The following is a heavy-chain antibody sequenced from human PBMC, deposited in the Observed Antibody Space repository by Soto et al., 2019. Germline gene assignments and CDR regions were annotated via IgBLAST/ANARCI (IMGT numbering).Heavy chain of an antibody. CDR3: ASSIAVARTPLAGVSPLEN. D-gene: IGHD6-19*01. Sequence: QVQLVQSGAEVKKPGASVKVSCKASGYTFTSYYMHWVRQAPGQGLEWMGIINPSGGSTSYAQKFQGRVTMTRDTSTSTVYMELSSLRSYVTAVYYCASSIAVARTPLAGVSPLENWGQGTLVTVSS. CDR1: GYTFTSYY. CDR2: INPSGGST. V-gene: IGHV1-46*01. J-gene: IGHJ1*01.